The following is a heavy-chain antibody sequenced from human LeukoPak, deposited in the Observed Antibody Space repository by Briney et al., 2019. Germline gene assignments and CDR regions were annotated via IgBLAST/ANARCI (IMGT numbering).Heavy chain of an antibody. CDR2: MNPNSGNT. V-gene: IGHV1-8*01. CDR3: ARGYDCSSTSCRRPRDY. Sequence: ASVKVSCKASGYTFTSYDINWVRQATGQGLERMGWMNPNSGNTGYAQKFQGRVTMTRNTSISTAYMELSSLRSEDTAVYYCARGYDCSSTSCRRPRDYWGQGTLVTVSS. J-gene: IGHJ4*02. CDR1: GYTFTSYD. D-gene: IGHD2-2*01.